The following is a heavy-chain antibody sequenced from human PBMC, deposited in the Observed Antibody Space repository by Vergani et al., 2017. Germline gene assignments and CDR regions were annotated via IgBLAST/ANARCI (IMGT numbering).Heavy chain of an antibody. D-gene: IGHD2-15*01. CDR1: GYSISSGYY. J-gene: IGHJ4*02. CDR2: ISHSGYT. Sequence: QVQLQESGPGLLKPSETLSLTCTVSGYSISSGYYWGWIRQPPGKGLEWIGSISHSGYTFYSPSIKSRVSMSVDTSKNKFSLRVNSVTAAETAVYYCVRDPWESGGPYSGCWGRGTLVSVSA. V-gene: IGHV4-38-2*02. CDR3: VRDPWESGGPYSGC.